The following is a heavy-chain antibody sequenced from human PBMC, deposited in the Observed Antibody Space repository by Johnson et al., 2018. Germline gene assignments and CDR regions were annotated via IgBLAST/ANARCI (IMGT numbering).Heavy chain of an antibody. V-gene: IGHV3-30*18. D-gene: IGHD3-10*01. J-gene: IGHJ1*01. CDR2: ISYDGSNK. CDR3: AKDLGSTAPPASWYFQH. CDR1: GFTFSSYG. Sequence: QVQLVQSGGGVVQPGRSLRLSCAASGFTFSSYGMHWVRQAPGKGLEWVAVISYDGSNKYYADSVKGRFTISRDNSKNTLYLQMHSLRAEDTAVYYCAKDLGSTAPPASWYFQHWGQGTLVTVSS.